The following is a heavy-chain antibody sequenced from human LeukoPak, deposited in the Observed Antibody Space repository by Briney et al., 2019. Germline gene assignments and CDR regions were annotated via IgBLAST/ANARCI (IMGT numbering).Heavy chain of an antibody. J-gene: IGHJ5*02. D-gene: IGHD5-18*01. CDR1: GDSFSSNSAA. CDR2: TYYRSKLYN. Sequence: TLSLTCAISGDSFSSNSAAWNWIRQSPSRGLEWLGRTYYRSKLYNDYAVSVKSRITLHPDTSKNQSSLQLNSVAPEDTAVYYCARDGYSLSWFDPWGQGTLVTVSS. V-gene: IGHV6-1*01. CDR3: ARDGYSLSWFDP.